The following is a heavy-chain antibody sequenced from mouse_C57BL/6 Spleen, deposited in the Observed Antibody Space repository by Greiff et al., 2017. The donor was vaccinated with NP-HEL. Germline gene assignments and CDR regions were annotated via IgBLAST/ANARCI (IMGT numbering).Heavy chain of an antibody. Sequence: VQLQQSGAELVRPGASVKLSCTASGFNIKDDYMHWVKQRPEQGLEWIGWIDPENGDTEYASKFQGKATITADTSSNTAYLQLSSLTSEDTAVYYCTAMGYSNYVDYWGQGTTLTVSS. CDR2: IDPENGDT. CDR1: GFNIKDDY. J-gene: IGHJ2*01. D-gene: IGHD2-5*01. CDR3: TAMGYSNYVDY. V-gene: IGHV14-4*01.